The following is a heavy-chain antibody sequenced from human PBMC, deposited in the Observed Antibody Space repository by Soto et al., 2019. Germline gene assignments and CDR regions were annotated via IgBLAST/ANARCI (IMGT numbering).Heavy chain of an antibody. CDR2: AHHSGRT. CDR3: ARGWDTAMVNDY. J-gene: IGHJ4*02. Sequence: SETLSLTCTVSGGSITSSNWWNWVRQSPGKGLEWIGEAHHSGRTNYNPSLKSRVTISVDKSKNHFSLKLSSVTAADTTVYYCARGWDTAMVNDYWGQGTLVTVSS. CDR1: GGSITSSNW. V-gene: IGHV4-4*02. D-gene: IGHD5-18*01.